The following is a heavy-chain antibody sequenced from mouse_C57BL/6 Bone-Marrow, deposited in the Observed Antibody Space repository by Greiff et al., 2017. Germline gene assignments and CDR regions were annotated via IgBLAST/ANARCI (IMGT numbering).Heavy chain of an antibody. D-gene: IGHD1-1*01. Sequence: QVQLQQPGAELVMPGASVKLSCKASGYTFTSYWMHWVKQRPGQGLEWIGEIDPSDSYTNYNQKFKGKSTLTVDKSSSTAYMQLSSLTSEDSAVYYCARYYYGSSLYYFDDWGQGTTLTVSS. CDR2: IDPSDSYT. V-gene: IGHV1-69*01. CDR3: ARYYYGSSLYYFDD. J-gene: IGHJ2*01. CDR1: GYTFTSYW.